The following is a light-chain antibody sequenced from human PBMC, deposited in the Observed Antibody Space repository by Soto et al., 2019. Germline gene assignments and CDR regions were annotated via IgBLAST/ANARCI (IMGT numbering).Light chain of an antibody. V-gene: IGKV1-39*01. J-gene: IGKJ4*01. CDR2: AAS. Sequence: DIQMTQSPYSLSASVGDRVTITCRASQSISSYLNWYQQKPGKAPELLIYAASSLQSGVPSRFSGSGSGTDFTLTISILQPEDFATYYCQRSYTTPLTFGGGTKVEIK. CDR1: QSISSY. CDR3: QRSYTTPLT.